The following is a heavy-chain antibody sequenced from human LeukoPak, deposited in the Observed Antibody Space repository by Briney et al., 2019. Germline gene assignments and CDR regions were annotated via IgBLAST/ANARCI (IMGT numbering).Heavy chain of an antibody. CDR2: IYYSGST. Sequence: SETLSLTCTVSGGSISRYYWSWIRQPPGKGLEWIGYIYYSGSTNYNPSLKSRVTISVDTSKNQFSLKLSSVTAADTAVYYCARAGGGRLDYWGQGTLVTVSS. D-gene: IGHD2-15*01. V-gene: IGHV4-59*01. CDR1: GGSISRYY. J-gene: IGHJ4*02. CDR3: ARAGGGRLDY.